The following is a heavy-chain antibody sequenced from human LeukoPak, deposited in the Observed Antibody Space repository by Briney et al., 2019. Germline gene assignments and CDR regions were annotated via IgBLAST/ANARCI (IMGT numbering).Heavy chain of an antibody. D-gene: IGHD3-10*01. CDR3: ARGLANYYGSGSYYKGGRNWFDP. Sequence: SETLSLTCAVYGGSFSGYYWSWIRQPPGKGLEWIGEINHSGSTNYNPSLKSRVTISVDTSKNQFSLKLSSVTAADTAVYYCARGLANYYGSGSYYKGGRNWFDPWGQGTLVTVSS. CDR2: INHSGST. V-gene: IGHV4-34*01. CDR1: GGSFSGYY. J-gene: IGHJ5*02.